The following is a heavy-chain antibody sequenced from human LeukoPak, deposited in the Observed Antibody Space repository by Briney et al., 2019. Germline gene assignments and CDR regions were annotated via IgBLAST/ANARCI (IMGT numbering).Heavy chain of an antibody. CDR2: ISYRGSM. J-gene: IGHJ4*02. D-gene: IGHD1-26*01. Sequence: SETLSLTCTVSGDSTSSDHWSWVRQPPGKGLDWIGHISYRGSMKYNPSLESRVSISLDTSNNQFSLKLTTLTVADTAVYYCVVYIAGGGGRGYWDQGTLVTVSS. CDR1: GDSTSSDH. V-gene: IGHV4-59*01. CDR3: VVYIAGGGGRGY.